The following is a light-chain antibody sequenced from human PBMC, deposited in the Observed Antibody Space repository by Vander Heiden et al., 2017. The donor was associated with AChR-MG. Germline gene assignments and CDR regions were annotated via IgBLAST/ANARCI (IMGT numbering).Light chain of an antibody. J-gene: IGKJ5*01. CDR1: QSVLYSSNNKNY. CDR3: QQYFSTPPF. CDR2: WAS. Sequence: DIVMTQSPDSLAVYLGERATINCKSSQSVLYSSNNKNYLAWYQQKPGQPPKLLIYWASTRESGVPDRFSGSGSGTDFTLTISSLQAEDVAVYYCQQYFSTPPFFGQGTRLEIK. V-gene: IGKV4-1*01.